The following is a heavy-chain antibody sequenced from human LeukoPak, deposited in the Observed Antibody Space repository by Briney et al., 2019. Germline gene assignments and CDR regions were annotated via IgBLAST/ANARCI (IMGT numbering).Heavy chain of an antibody. D-gene: IGHD3-10*01. J-gene: IGHJ4*02. CDR2: INPNSGGT. Sequence: ASVKVSCKASGYTFTGYYMHWVRQAPGQGLEWMGWINPNSGGTNYAQKFRGWVTKTRDTSISTAYMELSRLRSDDTAVYYCARGIRGSGTDFDYWGQGTLVTVSS. V-gene: IGHV1-2*04. CDR1: GYTFTGYY. CDR3: ARGIRGSGTDFDY.